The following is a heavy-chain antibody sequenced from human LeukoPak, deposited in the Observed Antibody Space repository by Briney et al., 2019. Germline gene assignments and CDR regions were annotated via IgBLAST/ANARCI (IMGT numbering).Heavy chain of an antibody. D-gene: IGHD5-18*01. CDR3: ARDRGYSYDYYYGMDV. J-gene: IGHJ6*02. V-gene: IGHV1-69*13. Sequence: ASVKVSCKASGGTFSSYAISWVRQAPGQGLEWMGGIIPIFGTANYAQKFQGRVTITADESTSTAYMELSSLRSEDTAVYYCARDRGYSYDYYYGMDVWGQGTTVTVSS. CDR2: IIPIFGTA. CDR1: GGTFSSYA.